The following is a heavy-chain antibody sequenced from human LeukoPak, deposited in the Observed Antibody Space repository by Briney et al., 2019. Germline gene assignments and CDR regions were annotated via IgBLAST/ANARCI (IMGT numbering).Heavy chain of an antibody. V-gene: IGHV4-59*01. Sequence: SETLSLSWSISGGSISSYYCRWIRQPPGKRLEWIGYIYDSGSTSYNPSLQSRVTISIDTSKNQFSLRLTSVTAADTAVYYCARGGSYYDFWSGYYDYYYFIDVWEKRTTVTVSS. J-gene: IGHJ6*03. CDR2: IYDSGST. CDR1: GGSISSYY. CDR3: ARGGSYYDFWSGYYDYYYFIDV. D-gene: IGHD3-3*01.